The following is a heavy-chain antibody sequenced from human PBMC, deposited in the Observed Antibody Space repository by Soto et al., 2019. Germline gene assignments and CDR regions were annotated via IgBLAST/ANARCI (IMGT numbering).Heavy chain of an antibody. Sequence: QMLLQESGPGLVKPSETLSLTCTVSGGSILDSTYYWAWIRQSPGKGLEWIGTIFYSGGTFYTPSLKSRVTMSVDTSNNQFSLKLSSVTAADTAGYYCARPASGYYYGWLYPWGQGTLVTVSS. V-gene: IGHV4-39*01. CDR2: IFYSGGT. J-gene: IGHJ5*02. CDR1: GGSILDSTYY. CDR3: ARPASGYYYGWLYP. D-gene: IGHD3-22*01.